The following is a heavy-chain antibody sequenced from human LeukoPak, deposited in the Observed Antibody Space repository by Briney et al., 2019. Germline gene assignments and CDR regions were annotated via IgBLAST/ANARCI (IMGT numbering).Heavy chain of an antibody. Sequence: SETLSLTCAVYGGSFSGYFWSWIRQPPGKGLEWIGEINHSESTNYNPSLKSRVTISVDTPKNQFSLKLSSVTAADTAVYYCARGLGIFGVSWFDPWGQETLVTVSS. J-gene: IGHJ5*02. CDR2: INHSEST. CDR3: ARGLGIFGVSWFDP. V-gene: IGHV4-34*01. CDR1: GGSFSGYF. D-gene: IGHD3-3*01.